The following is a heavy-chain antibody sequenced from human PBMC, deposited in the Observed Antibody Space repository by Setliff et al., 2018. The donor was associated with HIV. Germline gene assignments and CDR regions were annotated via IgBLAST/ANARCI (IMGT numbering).Heavy chain of an antibody. CDR3: ARGARALGGDAFDI. Sequence: LSEPLSLTCTVSGGSISSSSYYWGWLRQPPGKGLEWIGSIYYSGSTYYNPSLKSRVIISVDTSKNQFSLKLSSVTAADTAVYYCARGARALGGDAFDIWGQGTMVTVSS. D-gene: IGHD1-26*01. CDR2: IYYSGST. J-gene: IGHJ3*02. CDR1: GGSISSSSYY. V-gene: IGHV4-39*07.